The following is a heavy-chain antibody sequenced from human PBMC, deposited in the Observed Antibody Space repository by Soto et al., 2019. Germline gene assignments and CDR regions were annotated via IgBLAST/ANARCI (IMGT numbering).Heavy chain of an antibody. J-gene: IGHJ4*02. Sequence: PSETLSLTCTASGGSINSKNYYWGWIRQPPGKGLEWIGNIFYGVRTYYDPSLESRVTISVDTSKNQFSLRVTSVTAADTAVYHCARLTDRWYSLDYWGQGALVTVSS. D-gene: IGHD2-15*01. CDR1: GGSINSKNYY. CDR3: ARLTDRWYSLDY. V-gene: IGHV4-39*01. CDR2: IFYGVRT.